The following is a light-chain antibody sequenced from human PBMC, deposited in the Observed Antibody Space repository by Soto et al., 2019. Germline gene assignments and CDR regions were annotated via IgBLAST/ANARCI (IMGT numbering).Light chain of an antibody. CDR3: QQYGSSPFT. Sequence: EIVLTQSPCTLSLSPGERATLSCWASQSISSNYLAWYQQKPGQPPRLLISGSSIRATGIPKRFSGSASGTNFTLTISSLEPEDFAVFYCQQYGSSPFTFGPGTKVDIK. V-gene: IGKV3-20*01. J-gene: IGKJ3*01. CDR1: QSISSNY. CDR2: GSS.